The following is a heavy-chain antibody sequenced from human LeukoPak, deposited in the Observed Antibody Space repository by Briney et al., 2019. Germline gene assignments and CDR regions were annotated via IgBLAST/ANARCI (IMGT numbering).Heavy chain of an antibody. V-gene: IGHV4-61*02. CDR2: IYRSGRT. CDR3: ARAEEYADYGWFDP. D-gene: IGHD4-17*01. CDR1: GGSINSGSYY. J-gene: IGHJ5*02. Sequence: SETLSLTCTVSGGSINSGSYYWSWIRQPAGKGLEWIGRIYRSGRTNYNPSLKSRVTISVDTSKNQFSLKLSSVTAADTAVYYCARAEEYADYGWFDPWGQGTLVTVSS.